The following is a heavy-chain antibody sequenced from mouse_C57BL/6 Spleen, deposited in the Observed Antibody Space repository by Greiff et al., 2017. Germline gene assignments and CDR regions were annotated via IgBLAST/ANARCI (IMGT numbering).Heavy chain of an antibody. J-gene: IGHJ3*01. V-gene: IGHV1-76*01. CDR2: IYPGSGNT. D-gene: IGHD4-1*01. Sequence: QVQLKESGAELVRPGASVKLSCKASGYTFTDYYINWVKQRPGQGLEWIARIYPGSGNTYYNEKFKGKATLTAEKSSSTAYMQLSSLTSEDSAVYFCAREGENWEGFAYWGQGTLVTVSA. CDR1: GYTFTDYY. CDR3: AREGENWEGFAY.